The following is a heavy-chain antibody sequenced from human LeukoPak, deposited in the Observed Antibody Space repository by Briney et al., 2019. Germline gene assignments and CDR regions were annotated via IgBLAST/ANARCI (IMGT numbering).Heavy chain of an antibody. J-gene: IGHJ4*02. CDR1: GFTFSSYE. Sequence: PGGSLRLSCAASGFTFSSYEMNWVRQAPGKGLEGGGFIRSKAYGGTPEYAASVKGRFTISRDDSKSIAYLQMDSLKTEDTAVYYCTRDRDNNNYDSRRPDYWGQGTLVTVSS. V-gene: IGHV3-49*04. D-gene: IGHD3-22*01. CDR3: TRDRDNNNYDSRRPDY. CDR2: IRSKAYGGTP.